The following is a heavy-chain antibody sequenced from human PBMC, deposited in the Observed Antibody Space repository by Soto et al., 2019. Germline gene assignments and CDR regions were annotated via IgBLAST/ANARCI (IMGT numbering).Heavy chain of an antibody. CDR1: GGSISSGGYS. Sequence: SETLSLTCAVSGGSISSGGYSWSWIRQPPGKGLEWIGYIYHSGSTYYNPSLKSRVTISVDRSKNQFSLKLSSVTAADTAVYYCASGSGGRYYYGMDVWGQGTTVTVSS. CDR2: IYHSGST. V-gene: IGHV4-30-2*01. CDR3: ASGSGGRYYYGMDV. D-gene: IGHD2-15*01. J-gene: IGHJ6*02.